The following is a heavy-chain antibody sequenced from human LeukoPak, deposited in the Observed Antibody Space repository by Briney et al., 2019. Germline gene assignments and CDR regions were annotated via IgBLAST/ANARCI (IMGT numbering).Heavy chain of an antibody. CDR2: TYYRSKWYN. J-gene: IGHJ4*02. V-gene: IGHV6-1*01. D-gene: IGHD5-24*01. Sequence: SQTLSLTCDVSGDSVSSNSAAWHWLRQSPLRGLEWLGRTYYRSKWYNDYAVSVKSRITINPDTSKNQFSLQLNSVTPEDTAVYYCTRGAPVGSSREFDYWGQGTLVTVSS. CDR3: TRGAPVGSSREFDY. CDR1: GDSVSSNSAA.